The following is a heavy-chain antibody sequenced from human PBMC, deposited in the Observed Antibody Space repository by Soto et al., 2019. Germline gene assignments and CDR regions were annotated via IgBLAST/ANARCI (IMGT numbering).Heavy chain of an antibody. D-gene: IGHD1-26*01. Sequence: EVLLLESGGGLVQPGGSLRLSCEASGFSFSSFAMNWVRQAPGTGLEGVSAIGDSGASTYYADSVKGRFTISRDNSRNTLYLQLNSLRAEDTAVYYCAKGVELDVWGNGTTVTVSS. J-gene: IGHJ6*04. V-gene: IGHV3-23*01. CDR2: IGDSGAST. CDR1: GFSFSSFA. CDR3: AKGVELDV.